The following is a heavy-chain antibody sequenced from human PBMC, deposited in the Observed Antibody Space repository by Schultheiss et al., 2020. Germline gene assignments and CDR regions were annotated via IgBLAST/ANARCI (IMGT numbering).Heavy chain of an antibody. D-gene: IGHD3-22*01. CDR1: GASISNSSYY. CDR3: ARGSIMMPVVINAFDI. Sequence: SETLSLTCTVSGASISNSSYYWGWIRQPPGKGLEWIGSIYYSGSTYYNPSLKSRVTISVDTSKNQFSLKLSSVTAADTAVFYCARGSIMMPVVINAFDIWGQGTMVTVSS. CDR2: IYYSGST. V-gene: IGHV4-39*01. J-gene: IGHJ3*02.